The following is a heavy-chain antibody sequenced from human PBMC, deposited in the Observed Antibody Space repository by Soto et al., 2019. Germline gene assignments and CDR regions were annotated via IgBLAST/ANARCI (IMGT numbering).Heavy chain of an antibody. V-gene: IGHV5-51*01. CDR2: IYPDDSDT. J-gene: IGHJ4*02. D-gene: IGHD2-15*01. CDR3: ARIGSSYNHFDY. CDR1: GYTFSSYS. Sequence: GESLKISCEGSGYTFSSYSIGWVRQMPGKGLEWMGIIYPDDSDTRYSPSFRGQVTISVDKSISRAYLQWSSLKASDSAMYFCARIGSSYNHFDYWGGGSLVTVSS.